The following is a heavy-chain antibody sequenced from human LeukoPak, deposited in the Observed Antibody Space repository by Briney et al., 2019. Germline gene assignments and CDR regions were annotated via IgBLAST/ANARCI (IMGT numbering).Heavy chain of an antibody. D-gene: IGHD3-9*01. Sequence: PSETLSLTCAVYGGSFSGYYWSWIRQPPGKGLEWIGEINHSGSTNYNPSLKSRVTISVDTSKNQFSLKLSSVTAADTAVYYCARGLGYYDILTGYSYYYDYGMDVWGQGTTVTVSS. CDR3: ARGLGYYDILTGYSYYYDYGMDV. CDR2: INHSGST. CDR1: GGSFSGYY. V-gene: IGHV4-34*01. J-gene: IGHJ6*02.